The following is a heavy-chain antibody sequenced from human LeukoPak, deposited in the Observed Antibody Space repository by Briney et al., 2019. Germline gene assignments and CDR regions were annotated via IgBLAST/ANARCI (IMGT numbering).Heavy chain of an antibody. CDR3: ARDRGSGWYIDY. D-gene: IGHD6-19*01. V-gene: IGHV3-33*01. CDR1: GFTFSSYG. Sequence: GGSLRLSCAASGFTFSSYGMHWVRQAPGKGLEWVAVIWYDGSNKYYADSVKGRFTISRDNSKNTLYLQMNSLRAEDTAVYYCARDRGSGWYIDYWGQGTLVTVSS. J-gene: IGHJ4*02. CDR2: IWYDGSNK.